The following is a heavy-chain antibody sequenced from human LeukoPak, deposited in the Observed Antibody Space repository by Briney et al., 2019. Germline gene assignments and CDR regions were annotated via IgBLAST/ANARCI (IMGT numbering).Heavy chain of an antibody. J-gene: IGHJ6*02. Sequence: ASVKVSCKASGYTLTSYYLHWVRQAPGQGLEWMAIINPSGGSTSHAQRFQGRVTMTRDTSASTVYMELSSLRSEDTAVYYCASVYKYGMDVWGQGTTVTVSS. CDR2: INPSGGST. CDR3: ASVYKYGMDV. CDR1: GYTLTSYY. V-gene: IGHV1-46*01.